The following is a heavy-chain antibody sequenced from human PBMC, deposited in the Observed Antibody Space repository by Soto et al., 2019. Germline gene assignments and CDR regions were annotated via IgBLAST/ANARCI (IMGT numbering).Heavy chain of an antibody. CDR3: ARGWIRGHPLYYYYYYMDV. J-gene: IGHJ6*03. CDR2: NSAYNGNT. V-gene: IGHV1-18*01. Sequence: QVQLVQSGAEVKKPGASVKVSCKASGYTFTSYGISWVRQAPGQGLEWMGWNSAYNGNTNYAQKLQGRVTMTTDTSTSTAYMELRSLRSDDTAVYYCARGWIRGHPLYYYYYYMDVWGKGTTVTVSS. D-gene: IGHD3-10*01. CDR1: GYTFTSYG.